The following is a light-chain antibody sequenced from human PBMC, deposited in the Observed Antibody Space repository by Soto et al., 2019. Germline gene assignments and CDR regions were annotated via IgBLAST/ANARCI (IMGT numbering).Light chain of an antibody. Sequence: EKVMTQSPSTLSFSPGERATLSCKASHSLTGNLAWYQQKPGQPPRLLIYGASTRATGVPARFSGSGSGTEFTLTISSLQSEDFPVYYCQQYNNWLWTFGQGTKVDIK. CDR2: GAS. V-gene: IGKV3-15*01. J-gene: IGKJ1*01. CDR3: QQYNNWLWT. CDR1: HSLTGN.